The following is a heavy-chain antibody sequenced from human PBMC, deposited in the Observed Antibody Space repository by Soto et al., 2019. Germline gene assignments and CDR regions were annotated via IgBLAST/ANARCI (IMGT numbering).Heavy chain of an antibody. J-gene: IGHJ5*02. CDR1: GGSISSYY. CDR3: ARDPAP. CDR2: IYYSGST. V-gene: IGHV4-59*12. Sequence: SETLSLTCTVSGGSISSYYWSWIRQPPGKGLEWIGYIYYSGSTTYNPSLKSRVTISVATSKNQFSLKLSSVTVADTAIYYCARDPAPWGQGALVTVSS.